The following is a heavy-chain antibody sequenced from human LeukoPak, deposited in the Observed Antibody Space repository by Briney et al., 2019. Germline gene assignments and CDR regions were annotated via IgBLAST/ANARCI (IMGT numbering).Heavy chain of an antibody. Sequence: PSETLSLTCTVSGGSISSSSYYWAWIRQPPGKGLEWIGNIYYSGSTYYNPSLMSRVTISVDTSKNQFSLKLSSVTAADTAVYYCARWDKYCSSTSCYAFDIWGQGTMVTVSS. J-gene: IGHJ3*02. CDR3: ARWDKYCSSTSCYAFDI. CDR2: IYYSGST. CDR1: GGSISSSSYY. V-gene: IGHV4-39*07. D-gene: IGHD2-2*01.